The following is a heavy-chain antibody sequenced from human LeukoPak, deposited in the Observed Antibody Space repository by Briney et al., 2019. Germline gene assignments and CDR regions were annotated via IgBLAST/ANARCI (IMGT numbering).Heavy chain of an antibody. CDR2: IWYDGNNK. Sequence: GRSLRLSCAASGFTFSTYGMHWVRQAPGKGLEWVALIWYDGNNKYYADSVKGRFTISRDNSKSTLLLQMNSLRAEDTAVYYCAKADHYYEIDGYYYLRAQFDYWGQGTLVTVSS. CDR1: GFTFSTYG. V-gene: IGHV3-33*06. J-gene: IGHJ4*02. D-gene: IGHD3-22*01. CDR3: AKADHYYEIDGYYYLRAQFDY.